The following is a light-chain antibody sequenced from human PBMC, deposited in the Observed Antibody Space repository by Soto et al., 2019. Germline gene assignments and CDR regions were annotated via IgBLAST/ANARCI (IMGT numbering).Light chain of an antibody. Sequence: QSVLTQPASVSGSPGQSITISCTGTSSDVGDYNYVSWYQQHPGKAPKLMIYDVSHRPSGVSNRFSGSKSGNTASLTISGLQAEDEADYYCSSYTSSTTQVFGTGTKVTVL. CDR3: SSYTSSTTQV. J-gene: IGLJ1*01. V-gene: IGLV2-14*01. CDR2: DVS. CDR1: SSDVGDYNY.